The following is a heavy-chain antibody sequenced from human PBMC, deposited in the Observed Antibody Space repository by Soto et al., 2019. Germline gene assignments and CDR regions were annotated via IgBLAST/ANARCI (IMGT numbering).Heavy chain of an antibody. D-gene: IGHD3-9*01. CDR1: GFSCSDSD. Sequence: GSLRLSGAGSGFSCSDSDMTWVRQVPGKGLEWVSSISSSGIYMFYAESFKGRFTISRDNAGNSLYLQMNSLRVDDTSIYYCARKHTSDATGYDYFDNWGQGTLVTVSS. J-gene: IGHJ4*02. CDR2: ISSSGIYM. CDR3: ARKHTSDATGYDYFDN. V-gene: IGHV3-21*01.